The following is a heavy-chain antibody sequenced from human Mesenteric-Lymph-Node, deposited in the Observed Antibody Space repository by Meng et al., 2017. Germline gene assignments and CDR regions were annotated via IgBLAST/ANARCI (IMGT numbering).Heavy chain of an antibody. CDR3: ARVRIYGLTDY. V-gene: IGHV3-48*03. CDR1: GFTFSSYE. CDR2: ISSSGSTI. Sequence: GGSLRLSCAASGFTFSSYETNWVRQAPGKGLEWVSYISSSGSTIYYADSVKGRFTISRDNAKNSLYLQMNSLRAEDTAVYYCARVRIYGLTDYWGQGTLVTVSS. D-gene: IGHD4-17*01. J-gene: IGHJ4*02.